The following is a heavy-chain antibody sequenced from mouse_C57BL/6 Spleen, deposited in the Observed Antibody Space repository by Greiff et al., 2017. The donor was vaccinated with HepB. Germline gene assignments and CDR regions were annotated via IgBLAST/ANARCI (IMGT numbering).Heavy chain of an antibody. CDR2: INYDGSST. CDR3: ARDRGSSYEYFDV. Sequence: EVKLQESEGGLVQPGSSMKLSCTASGFTFSDYYMAWVRQVPEKGLEWVANINYDGSSTYYLDSLKSRFIISRDNAKNILYLQMSSLKSEDTATYYCARDRGSSYEYFDVWGTGTTVTVSS. D-gene: IGHD1-1*01. V-gene: IGHV5-16*01. J-gene: IGHJ1*03. CDR1: GFTFSDYY.